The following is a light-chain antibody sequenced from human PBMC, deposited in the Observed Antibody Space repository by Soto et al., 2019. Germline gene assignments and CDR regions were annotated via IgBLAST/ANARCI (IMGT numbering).Light chain of an antibody. J-gene: IGKJ1*01. Sequence: EIVMTQSPATLSVSPGERATLSCSASQRVSSNLAWYQQKPGQAPRLLIYGASTRATGIPARFSGSGSGTEFTLTISSLQSEDVAVYYCQQYNNWPPGTFGQGTKVDIK. CDR1: QRVSSN. V-gene: IGKV3-15*01. CDR2: GAS. CDR3: QQYNNWPPGT.